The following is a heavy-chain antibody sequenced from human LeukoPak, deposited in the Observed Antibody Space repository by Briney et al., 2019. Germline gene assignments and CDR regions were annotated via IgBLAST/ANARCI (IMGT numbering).Heavy chain of an antibody. V-gene: IGHV4-31*03. D-gene: IGHD3-22*01. J-gene: IGHJ3*02. CDR3: ARRGPTYYYDSSGYGDAFDI. CDR2: IYYSGST. CDR1: GGSISSDGYY. Sequence: SQTLSLTCTVSGGSISSDGYYWSWIRQHPGKGLEWIGYIYYSGSTNYNPSLKSRVTISVDTSKNQFSLKLSSVTAADTAVYYCARRGPTYYYDSSGYGDAFDIWGQGTMVTVSS.